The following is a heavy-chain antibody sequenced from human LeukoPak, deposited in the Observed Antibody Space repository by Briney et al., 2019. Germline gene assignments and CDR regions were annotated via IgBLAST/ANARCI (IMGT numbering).Heavy chain of an antibody. Sequence: GRSPRLSCAASGFTFSSYGMHWVRQAPGKGLEWVAVISYDGSNKYYADSVKGRFTISRDNFKNTLYLQMNSLRAEDTAVYYCARGVAVSDLDHWGQGTLVTVSS. CDR2: ISYDGSNK. CDR1: GFTFSSYG. J-gene: IGHJ4*02. V-gene: IGHV3-30*03. CDR3: ARGVAVSDLDH. D-gene: IGHD3-3*01.